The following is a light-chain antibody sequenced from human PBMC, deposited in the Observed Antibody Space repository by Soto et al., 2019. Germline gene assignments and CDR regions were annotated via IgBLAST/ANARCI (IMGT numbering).Light chain of an antibody. J-gene: IGKJ4*01. Sequence: EILMTQSPATMSVSPGERATLFCRASQTVSSIFLAWYQQKPGQAPSLLIHGASTRAPGIPPRFSGSVSGTEFTLAISSLHSEDFAVYYCQKYSALALTFGRGTKVEIK. V-gene: IGKV3-15*01. CDR3: QKYSALALT. CDR1: QTVSSI. CDR2: GAS.